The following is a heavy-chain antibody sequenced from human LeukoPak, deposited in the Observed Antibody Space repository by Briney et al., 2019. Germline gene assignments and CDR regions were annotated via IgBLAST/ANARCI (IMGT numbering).Heavy chain of an antibody. CDR3: AKEQGYSYGSDY. CDR2: ISGSGGST. CDR1: GGSISSSSY. Sequence: PSETLSLTCTVSGGSISSSSYYWGWIRQSPGKGLEWVSAISGSGGSTYYADSVKGRFTISRDNSKNTLYLQMNSLRAEDTAVYYCAKEQGYSYGSDYWGQGTLVTVSS. J-gene: IGHJ4*02. D-gene: IGHD5-18*01. V-gene: IGHV3-23*01.